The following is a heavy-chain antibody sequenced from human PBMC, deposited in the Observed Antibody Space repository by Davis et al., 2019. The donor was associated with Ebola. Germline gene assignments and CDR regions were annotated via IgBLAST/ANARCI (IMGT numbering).Heavy chain of an antibody. CDR2: INHSGST. J-gene: IGHJ4*02. V-gene: IGHV4-34*01. CDR3: ARDATNRHYDFWSGYSYFDY. CDR1: GGSFSGYY. Sequence: PGGSLRLSCAVYGGSFSGYYWSWIRQPPGKGLEWIGEINHSGSTNYNPSLKSRVTISVDTSKNQFSLKLSSVTAADTAVYYCARDATNRHYDFWSGYSYFDYWGQGTLVTVSS. D-gene: IGHD3-3*01.